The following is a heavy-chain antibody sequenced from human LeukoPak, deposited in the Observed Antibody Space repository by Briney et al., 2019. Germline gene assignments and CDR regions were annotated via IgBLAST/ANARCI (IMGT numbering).Heavy chain of an antibody. CDR2: IYSSGST. CDR3: VRESFGASY. J-gene: IGHJ4*02. CDR1: GDSSRNYF. V-gene: IGHV4-4*08. Sequence: PSETLSLTCTVPGDSSRNYFWTWIRHPPGKGLEWIGYIYSSGSTNYNPSLKSRVTISVDTPKSQFSLKLTSVTAADTAVYYCVRESFGASYWGQGTLVTVSS. D-gene: IGHD4/OR15-4a*01.